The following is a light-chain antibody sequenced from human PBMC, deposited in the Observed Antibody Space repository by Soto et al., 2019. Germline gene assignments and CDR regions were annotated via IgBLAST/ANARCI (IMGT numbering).Light chain of an antibody. J-gene: IGKJ1*01. Sequence: EIVMTQSPATLSVSPGGRATLSCRASQSISDTLAWYQQKPGQAPRLLIYSASRRATGFPGRFSGSGSRTDFTLTISSLQSEDLAVYYCQQYNNWPWTFGQGTKVEIK. V-gene: IGKV3-15*01. CDR3: QQYNNWPWT. CDR1: QSISDT. CDR2: SAS.